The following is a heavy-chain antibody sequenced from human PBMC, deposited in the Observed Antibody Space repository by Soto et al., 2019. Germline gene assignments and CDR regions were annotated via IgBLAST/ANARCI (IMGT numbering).Heavy chain of an antibody. V-gene: IGHV4-59*01. CDR1: GGSIRSYY. Sequence: PSETLSLHCPVSGGSIRSYYWSWIRQPPGKGLEWIGYIYYSGSTNYNPSLKSRVTISVDTSKNQFSLKLSSVTAADTAVYYCARVTEWLQPDYWGQGTLVTVSS. D-gene: IGHD5-12*01. CDR3: ARVTEWLQPDY. J-gene: IGHJ4*02. CDR2: IYYSGST.